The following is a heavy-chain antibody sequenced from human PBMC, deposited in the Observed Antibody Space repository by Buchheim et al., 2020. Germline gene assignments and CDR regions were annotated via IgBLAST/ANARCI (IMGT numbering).Heavy chain of an antibody. CDR1: GGSFSGYY. CDR3: WGHGGSGYYRQFDY. V-gene: IGHV4-34*02. D-gene: IGHD3-22*01. Sequence: QVQLQQWGAGLLKPSETLSLTCAVYGGSFSGYYWTWIRQPPGKGLEWIGEIHHSGSTDYNPSLKSRVTISIDTSKNQFSLKLTSVTAADTALYYCWGHGGSGYYRQFDYWGQGSL. CDR2: IHHSGST. J-gene: IGHJ4*02.